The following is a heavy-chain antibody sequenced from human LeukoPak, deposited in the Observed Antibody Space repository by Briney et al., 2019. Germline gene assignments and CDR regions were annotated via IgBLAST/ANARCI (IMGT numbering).Heavy chain of an antibody. V-gene: IGHV3-20*04. CDR3: ARGYYYDSSGYYGTFDY. Sequence: AGGSLRLSCAASGFTFDDYGMSWVRQAPRKGLEWVSGINWNGGSTGYADSVKGRFTISRDNAKNSLYLQMNSLRAEDSALYYCARGYYYDSSGYYGTFDYWGQGTLVTVSS. D-gene: IGHD3-22*01. J-gene: IGHJ4*02. CDR1: GFTFDDYG. CDR2: INWNGGST.